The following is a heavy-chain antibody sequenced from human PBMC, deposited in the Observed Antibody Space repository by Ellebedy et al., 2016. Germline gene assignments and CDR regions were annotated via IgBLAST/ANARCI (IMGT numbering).Heavy chain of an antibody. V-gene: IGHV1-69*13. J-gene: IGHJ4*02. CDR1: GGTFSSYA. D-gene: IGHD6-19*01. CDR2: IIPIFGTA. CDR3: ARDLRERLATTYCLEY. Sequence: SVKVSCXASGGTFSSYAISWVRQAPGQGLEWMGGIIPIFGTATYAQNFQGRVTITADESTNTVYMELSSLRSEDTAEYYCARDLRERLATTYCLEYWGQGTLVTVSS.